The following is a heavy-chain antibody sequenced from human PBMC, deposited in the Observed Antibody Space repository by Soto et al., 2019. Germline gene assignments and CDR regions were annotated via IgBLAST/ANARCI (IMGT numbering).Heavy chain of an antibody. CDR3: ARGEWLVLAFDI. Sequence: PSETLSLTCAVYGGSFSGYYWSWIRQPPGKGLEWIGEINHSGSTNYNPSLKSRVTISVDTSKNQFSLKLSSVTAADTAVYYCARGEWLVLAFDIWGQGTMVTVSS. J-gene: IGHJ3*02. CDR1: GGSFSGYY. CDR2: INHSGST. D-gene: IGHD6-19*01. V-gene: IGHV4-34*01.